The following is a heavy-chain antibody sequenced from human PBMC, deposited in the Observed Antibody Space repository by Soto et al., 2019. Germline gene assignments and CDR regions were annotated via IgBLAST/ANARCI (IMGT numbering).Heavy chain of an antibody. V-gene: IGHV4-4*02. Sequence: SESLSLTCAVAGGFISSSNWWSRVRQPPGKGLEWIGEIYHSGSTNYNPSLKSRVTISVDKSKNQFSLKLSSVTAADTAVYYCSGFWSGYYSFWWFVPWGQGPLVPASP. J-gene: IGHJ5*02. CDR3: SGFWSGYYSFWWFVP. CDR2: IYHSGST. CDR1: GGFISSSNW. D-gene: IGHD3-3*01.